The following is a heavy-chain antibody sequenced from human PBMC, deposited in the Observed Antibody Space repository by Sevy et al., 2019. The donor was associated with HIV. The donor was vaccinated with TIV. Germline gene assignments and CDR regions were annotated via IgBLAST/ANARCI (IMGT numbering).Heavy chain of an antibody. CDR2: ISYDGNDK. D-gene: IGHD1-26*01. Sequence: GGSLRLSCAASGITFSLNAMHWVRQAPGKGLEWVAVISYDGNDKYYADSVKGRFTISRDNSKNTLDLQMNSLRAEDTAVYYCARDRYVGPNTSYLDYWGQGTLVTVSS. V-gene: IGHV3-30*07. J-gene: IGHJ4*02. CDR1: GITFSLNA. CDR3: ARDRYVGPNTSYLDY.